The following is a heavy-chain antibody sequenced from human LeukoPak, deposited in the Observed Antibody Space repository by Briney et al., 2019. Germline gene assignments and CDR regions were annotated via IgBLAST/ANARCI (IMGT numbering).Heavy chain of an antibody. V-gene: IGHV3-33*01. D-gene: IGHD4-17*01. CDR2: IWYDGSNK. CDR1: GFTFSSYG. J-gene: IGHJ4*02. Sequence: GRSLRLSCAASGFTFSSYGMHWVRQAPDKGLEWVAVIWYDGSNKYYADSVKGRFTISRDNSKNTLYLQMNSLRAEDTAVYYCATEEPNYGDYAGYWGQGTLVTVSS. CDR3: ATEEPNYGDYAGY.